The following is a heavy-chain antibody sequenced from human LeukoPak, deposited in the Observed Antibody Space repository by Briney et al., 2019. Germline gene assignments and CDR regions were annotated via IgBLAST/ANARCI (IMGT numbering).Heavy chain of an antibody. CDR1: GGTFSSYA. CDR3: ASSHYYYDSSGYYSLDY. D-gene: IGHD3-22*01. J-gene: IGHJ4*02. CDR2: IIPIFGTA. Sequence: ASVKVSCKASGGTFSSYAISWVRQAPGQGLEWMGGIIPIFGTANYAQKFQGRVTITTDESTSTAYMELSSLRSEDTAVYYCASSHYYYDSSGYYSLDYWGQGTLVTVSS. V-gene: IGHV1-69*05.